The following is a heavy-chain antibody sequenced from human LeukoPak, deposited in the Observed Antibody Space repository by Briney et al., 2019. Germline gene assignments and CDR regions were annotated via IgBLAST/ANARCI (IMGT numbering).Heavy chain of an antibody. CDR2: IKQDGSEK. CDR3: AKGGGAYYMDV. V-gene: IGHV3-7*03. CDR1: GFTFSSYW. D-gene: IGHD2-15*01. J-gene: IGHJ6*03. Sequence: PGGSLRLSCAASGFTFSSYWMSWVRQAPGKGLEWVANIKQDGSEKYYVDSVKGRFTISRDNSKNTLYLQMNSLRAEDTAVYYCAKGGGAYYMDVWGKGTTVTVSS.